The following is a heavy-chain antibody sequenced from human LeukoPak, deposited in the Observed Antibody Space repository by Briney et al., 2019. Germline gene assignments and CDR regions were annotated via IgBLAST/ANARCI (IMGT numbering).Heavy chain of an antibody. CDR2: IKQDGSEK. CDR1: GFTFSSYW. Sequence: GGSLRLSCAASGFTFSSYWMSWVRQAPGKGLEWVANIKQDGSEKYYVDSMKGRFTISRDNAKNSLYLQMNSLRAEDTAVYYCARDQLGDYGDYGGFYWGQGTLVTVSS. D-gene: IGHD4-17*01. J-gene: IGHJ4*02. CDR3: ARDQLGDYGDYGGFY. V-gene: IGHV3-7*01.